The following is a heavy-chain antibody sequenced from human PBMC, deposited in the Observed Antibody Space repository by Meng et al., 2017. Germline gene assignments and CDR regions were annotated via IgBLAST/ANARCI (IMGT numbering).Heavy chain of an antibody. CDR2: IRSKAYGGTT. V-gene: IGHV3-49*03. J-gene: IGHJ4*02. D-gene: IGHD3-22*01. Sequence: GESPKTPCTASGFTFGDYAMSWFRQAPGKGLEWVGFIRSKAYGGTTEYAASVKGRFTISRDDSKSIAYLQMNSLKTEDTAVYYCTPNYYYDSSGYYYYFDYWGQGTLVTVSS. CDR1: GFTFGDYA. CDR3: TPNYYYDSSGYYYYFDY.